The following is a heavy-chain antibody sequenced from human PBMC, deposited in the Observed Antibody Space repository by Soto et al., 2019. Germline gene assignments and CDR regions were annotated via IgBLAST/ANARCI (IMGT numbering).Heavy chain of an antibody. V-gene: IGHV3-30*18. D-gene: IGHD3-3*01. CDR2: ISYDGSNK. J-gene: IGHJ4*02. Sequence: GGSLRLSCAASGFTFSSYGMHWVRQAPGKGLEWVAVISYDGSNKYYADSVKGRFTISRDNSKNTLYLQMNSLRAEDTAVYYCAKDFFTADFSFPDYWGQGTLVTVSS. CDR1: GFTFSSYG. CDR3: AKDFFTADFSFPDY.